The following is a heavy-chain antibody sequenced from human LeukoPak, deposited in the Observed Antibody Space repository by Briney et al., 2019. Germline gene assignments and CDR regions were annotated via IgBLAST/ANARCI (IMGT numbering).Heavy chain of an antibody. CDR2: ISSSSSYI. CDR1: GFTFSSYS. CDR3: ARSGYFDY. D-gene: IGHD2-15*01. V-gene: IGHV3-21*01. J-gene: IGHJ4*02. Sequence: GGSLRLSCAASGFTFSSYSMNWVRQPPGKGLEWVSSISSSSSYIYYADSVKGRFTISRNNAKNSLYLQMNSLRPEGTAVYYCARSGYFDYWGQGTLVTASS.